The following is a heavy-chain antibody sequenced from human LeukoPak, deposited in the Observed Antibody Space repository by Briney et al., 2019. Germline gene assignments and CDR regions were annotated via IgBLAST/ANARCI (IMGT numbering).Heavy chain of an antibody. J-gene: IGHJ3*02. V-gene: IGHV3-43D*03. CDR2: ISWDGGST. D-gene: IGHD4-23*01. Sequence: GGSLRLSCAASGFTFDDYAMHWVRQAPGKGLEWVSLISWDGGSTYYADSVKGRFTISRDNSKNTLYLQMNSLRAEDTAVYYCARDNPLGATVVTPHAFDIWGQGTMVTVSS. CDR3: ARDNPLGATVVTPHAFDI. CDR1: GFTFDDYA.